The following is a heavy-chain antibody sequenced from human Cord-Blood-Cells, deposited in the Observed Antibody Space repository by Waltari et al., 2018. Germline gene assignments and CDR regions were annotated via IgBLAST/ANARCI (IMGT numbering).Heavy chain of an antibody. CDR2: NFPGDSDT. J-gene: IGHJ4*02. CDR3: ARLLPSYYDFWSGYSAFDY. V-gene: IGHV5-51*01. Sequence: EVQLVQSGAEVKKPGESLKISCKGSGYSFTSYWIGWVRQMPGKGLGWMGVNFPGDSDTRYSPSFQGQVTISADKSISTAYLQWSSLKASDTAMYYCARLLPSYYDFWSGYSAFDYWGQGTLVTVSS. CDR1: GYSFTSYW. D-gene: IGHD3-3*01.